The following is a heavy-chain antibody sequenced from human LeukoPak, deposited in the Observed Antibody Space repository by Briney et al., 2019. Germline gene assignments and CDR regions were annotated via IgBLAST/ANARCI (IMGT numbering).Heavy chain of an antibody. J-gene: IGHJ4*02. Sequence: SETLSLTCTVSGGPISLYYWSWIRQSPGKGLEWIGYIYYSGSTHYNPSLKSRVTISVDTSKNQFSLRLSSVTAADTAVYYCARDRVGAMGTSFDYWGQGTLVTVSS. CDR3: ARDRVGAMGTSFDY. CDR2: IYYSGST. D-gene: IGHD1-26*01. CDR1: GGPISLYY. V-gene: IGHV4-59*01.